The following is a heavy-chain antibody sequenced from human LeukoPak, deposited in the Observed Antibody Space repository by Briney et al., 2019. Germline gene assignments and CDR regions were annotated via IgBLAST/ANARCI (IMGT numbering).Heavy chain of an antibody. V-gene: IGHV4-34*04. D-gene: IGHD6-13*01. Sequence: SETLSLTCAVYGGSFGGYYWSWIRQPPGKGLEWIGEINHSGNTNDNPSHKSRATISVDTSKNQFSLKLRSVTAADTAVYYGTRVAAAGTDPGAFDMWGQGTMVTVSS. CDR1: GGSFGGYY. CDR3: TRVAAAGTDPGAFDM. CDR2: INHSGNT. J-gene: IGHJ3*02.